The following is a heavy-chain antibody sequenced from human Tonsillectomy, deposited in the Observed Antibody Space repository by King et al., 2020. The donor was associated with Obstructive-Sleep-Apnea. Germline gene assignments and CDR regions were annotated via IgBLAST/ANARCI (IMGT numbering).Heavy chain of an antibody. CDR1: GTSINSYY. J-gene: IGHJ4*01. Sequence: QLQESGPGLVKPSETLSLTCTVSGTSINSYYWSWIRQPPGKGLEWIGYIYYSGTTNYNPSLKSRVTMSLDTSKNQFSLKLSSVTAADTAVYYCARINYFDSSGYYRIGSDFDYWGHGILVTVSS. V-gene: IGHV4-59*01. D-gene: IGHD3-22*01. CDR3: ARINYFDSSGYYRIGSDFDY. CDR2: IYYSGTT.